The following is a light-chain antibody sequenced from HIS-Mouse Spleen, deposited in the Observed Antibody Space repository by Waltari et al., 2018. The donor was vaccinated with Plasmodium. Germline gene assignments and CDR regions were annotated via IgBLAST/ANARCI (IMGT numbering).Light chain of an antibody. V-gene: IGLV3-10*01. Sequence: SYELTQPSSVSVSPGQTARITCSGDALPKKYAYWYQQKSGQAPVLVIYEDSKRPSGIPERFSGSRSGTMATLTISGAQVEDEADYYCYSTDSSGNHRVFGGGTKLTVL. CDR3: YSTDSSGNHRV. J-gene: IGLJ3*02. CDR1: ALPKKY. CDR2: EDS.